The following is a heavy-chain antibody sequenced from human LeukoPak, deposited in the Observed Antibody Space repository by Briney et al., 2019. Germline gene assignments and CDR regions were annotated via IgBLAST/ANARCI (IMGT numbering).Heavy chain of an antibody. CDR2: IKQDGSEK. D-gene: IGHD3-16*01. J-gene: IGHJ3*02. CDR1: GFTFSSYA. Sequence: GGSLRLSCAASGFTFSSYAMSWVRQAPGKGLEWVANIKQDGSEKYYVDSVKGRFTISRDNAKNSLYLQMNSLRAEDTAVYYCARDPGDTAAFDIWGQGTMVTVSS. V-gene: IGHV3-7*01. CDR3: ARDPGDTAAFDI.